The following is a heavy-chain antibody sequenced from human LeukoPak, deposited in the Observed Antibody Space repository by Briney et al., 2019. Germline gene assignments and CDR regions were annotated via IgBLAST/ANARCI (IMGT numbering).Heavy chain of an antibody. V-gene: IGHV3-64*01. D-gene: IGHD1-26*01. Sequence: PGGSLRLSCAASGFTFNTYAMQWVRQAPGKGLEYVSAISYNGGSTYYANSVKGRFTISRDNSKNTLYLQMGSLRADDMAVYYCARRPYSGTYYVDYWGQGTLVTVSS. J-gene: IGHJ4*02. CDR3: ARRPYSGTYYVDY. CDR2: ISYNGGST. CDR1: GFTFNTYA.